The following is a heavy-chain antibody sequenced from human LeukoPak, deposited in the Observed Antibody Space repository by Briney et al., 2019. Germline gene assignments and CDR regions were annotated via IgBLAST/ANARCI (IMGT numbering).Heavy chain of an antibody. CDR2: ISYDGSNK. CDR1: GFTFSSYA. Sequence: GGSLRLSCAASGFTFSSYAMHWVRQAPGKGLEWVAVISYDGSNKYYADSVKGRFTISRDNSKNTLYLQMNSLRAEDTAVYYCARSFSLTGYSLGYWGQGTLVTVSS. D-gene: IGHD3-9*01. CDR3: ARSFSLTGYSLGY. V-gene: IGHV3-30-3*01. J-gene: IGHJ4*02.